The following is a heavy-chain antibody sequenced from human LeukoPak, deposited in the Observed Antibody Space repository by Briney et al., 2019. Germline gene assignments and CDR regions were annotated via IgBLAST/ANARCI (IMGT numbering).Heavy chain of an antibody. CDR1: GFTFGDYA. CDR3: GRVGGSYTSDH. J-gene: IGHJ4*02. Sequence: PGGSLRLSCTASGFTFGDYAMSWVRQAPGKGLEWVGLIRSKAYGGTAEFAASAKGRFTISRDDSKSIAFLQMNSLKTEDTAVYSCGRVGGSYTSDHWRQATLVTVSS. D-gene: IGHD1-26*01. V-gene: IGHV3-49*04. CDR2: IRSKAYGGTA.